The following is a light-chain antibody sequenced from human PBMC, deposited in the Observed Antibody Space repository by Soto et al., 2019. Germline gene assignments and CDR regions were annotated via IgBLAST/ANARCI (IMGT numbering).Light chain of an antibody. V-gene: IGKV1-27*01. J-gene: IGKJ4*01. CDR3: QKYNSAPLT. Sequence: SASVGDRVTITCRASQGISNYLTWYQQKAGKVPKVLIYAASTLQPGVPSRFTGSGSGTDFTLTISSLQPEDVATYYCQKYNSAPLTFGGGTKVDIK. CDR2: AAS. CDR1: QGISNY.